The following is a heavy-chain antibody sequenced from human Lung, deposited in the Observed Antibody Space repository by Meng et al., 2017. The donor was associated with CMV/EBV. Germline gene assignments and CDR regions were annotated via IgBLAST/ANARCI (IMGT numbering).Heavy chain of an antibody. CDR1: GLRLDDYA. V-gene: IGHV3-20*04. CDR2: INWNGGST. CDR3: TREGTLGWFDP. Sequence: LSCAASGLRLDDYAMAWVRQAPGKGLECVSSINWNGGSTNYADSVKGRFTISRDNAKNFLHLQMNSLRAEDTALYYCTREGTLGWFDPWGQGTLVTVSS. D-gene: IGHD3-10*01. J-gene: IGHJ5*02.